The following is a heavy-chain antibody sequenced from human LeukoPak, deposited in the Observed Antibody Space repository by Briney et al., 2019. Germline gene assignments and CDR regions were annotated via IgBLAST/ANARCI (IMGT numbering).Heavy chain of an antibody. J-gene: IGHJ4*02. D-gene: IGHD5-12*01. CDR3: AINGGGDSGYGNFDY. Sequence: PGGSLGLSCAASGFTFSSYEMNWVRQAPGKGLEWVSGINWNSDSIGYADSVKGRFTTSRDNAKNSLYLQMNSLRAEDTAFYYCAINGGGDSGYGNFDYWGQGTLVTVSS. V-gene: IGHV3-9*01. CDR1: GFTFSSYE. CDR2: INWNSDSI.